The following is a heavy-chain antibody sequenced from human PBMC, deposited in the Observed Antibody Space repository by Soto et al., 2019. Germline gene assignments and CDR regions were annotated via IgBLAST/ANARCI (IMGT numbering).Heavy chain of an antibody. J-gene: IGHJ6*02. Sequence: PSETLSLTCTASGGSVSSYYWSWMRQPPGKGLEWIGYIYYSGSTNYNPSLKSRVTISVDTSKNQFSLKLSSVTAADTAVYYCARTIVGATGHYYYYGMDVWGQGTTVTVSS. D-gene: IGHD1-26*01. V-gene: IGHV4-59*02. CDR1: GGSVSSYY. CDR2: IYYSGST. CDR3: ARTIVGATGHYYYYGMDV.